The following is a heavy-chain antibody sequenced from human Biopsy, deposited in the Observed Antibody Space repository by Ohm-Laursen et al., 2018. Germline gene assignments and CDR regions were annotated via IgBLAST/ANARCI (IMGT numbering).Heavy chain of an antibody. CDR3: ARSRGSSGIATIYYYGMDV. V-gene: IGHV3-21*01. CDR2: LSSSSDNI. D-gene: IGHD3-10*01. CDR1: GFTLSSYS. Sequence: SLRLSCTASGFTLSSYSMNWVRQTPGKGLEWVSTLSSSSDNIYYVDSVKSRFTISRDNAKNSLYLQMNSLRAEDTAVYYCARSRGSSGIATIYYYGMDVWGQGTTVTVSS. J-gene: IGHJ6*02.